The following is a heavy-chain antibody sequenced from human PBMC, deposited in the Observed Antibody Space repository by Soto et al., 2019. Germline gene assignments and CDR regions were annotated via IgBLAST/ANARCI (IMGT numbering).Heavy chain of an antibody. Sequence: SETLSLTCTVSGGSISNYYWSWVRQPPGKGLEWIGYIYYSGSTNYNPSLKSRVTISVDTSKNQFSLKLSSVTAADTAVYYCARLYSSSWYVDYWGQGTLVTVSS. CDR1: GGSISNYY. J-gene: IGHJ4*02. CDR3: ARLYSSSWYVDY. CDR2: IYYSGST. V-gene: IGHV4-59*08. D-gene: IGHD6-13*01.